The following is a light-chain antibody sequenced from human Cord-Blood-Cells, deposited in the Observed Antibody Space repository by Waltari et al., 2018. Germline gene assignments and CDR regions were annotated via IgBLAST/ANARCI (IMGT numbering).Light chain of an antibody. CDR3: CSYAGSSTYV. J-gene: IGLJ1*01. CDR2: EGS. V-gene: IGLV2-23*01. Sequence: QSALTQPASVSGSPGQSITISCTETSSDVGRYNLVSWYQQHPGKAPKLMIYEGSKRPSGVSNRFSGSKSGNTASLTISGLQAEDEADYYCCSYAGSSTYVFGTGTKVTVL. CDR1: SSDVGRYNL.